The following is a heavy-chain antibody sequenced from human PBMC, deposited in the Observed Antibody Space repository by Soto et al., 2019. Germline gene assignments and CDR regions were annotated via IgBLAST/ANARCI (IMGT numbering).Heavy chain of an antibody. CDR3: TRGPNPGIAVAGTEYFQH. CDR1: GFTFGDYA. D-gene: IGHD6-19*01. V-gene: IGHV3-49*04. Sequence: GGSLRLSCTASGFTFGDYAMSWVRQAPGKGLEWVGFIRSKAYGGTTEYAASVKGRFTISRDDSKSIAYLQMNSLKTEDTAVYYCTRGPNPGIAVAGTEYFQHWGQGTLVTVSS. J-gene: IGHJ1*01. CDR2: IRSKAYGGTT.